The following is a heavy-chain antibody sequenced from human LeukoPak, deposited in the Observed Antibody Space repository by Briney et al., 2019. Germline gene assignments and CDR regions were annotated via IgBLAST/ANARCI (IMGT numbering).Heavy chain of an antibody. CDR2: INAGNGNT. J-gene: IGHJ4*02. D-gene: IGHD3-10*01. CDR3: ARALVRGVIIGILGY. Sequence: ASVKVSCKASGYTFTSYAMHWVRQAPGQRLEWMGWINAGNGNTKYSQKFQGRVTVTRDTSASTAYMELSSLRSEDTAVYYCARALVRGVIIGILGYWGQGTLVTVSS. V-gene: IGHV1-3*01. CDR1: GYTFTSYA.